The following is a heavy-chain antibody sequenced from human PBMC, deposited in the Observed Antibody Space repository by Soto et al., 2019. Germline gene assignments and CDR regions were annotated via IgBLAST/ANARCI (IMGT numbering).Heavy chain of an antibody. CDR2: VYYRWRS. Sequence: SETLSLTCTVSGGSVSNSNYYWGWVLQSPGKGLEWIGSVYYRWRSYSKSSVKSRVTISVDTSKNQFSLNLNSVTAADTAVFFCVSQRTSVLTPTYFDYWGPGALVTVSS. CDR1: GGSVSNSNYY. D-gene: IGHD2-8*01. V-gene: IGHV4-39*01. J-gene: IGHJ4*02. CDR3: VSQRTSVLTPTYFDY.